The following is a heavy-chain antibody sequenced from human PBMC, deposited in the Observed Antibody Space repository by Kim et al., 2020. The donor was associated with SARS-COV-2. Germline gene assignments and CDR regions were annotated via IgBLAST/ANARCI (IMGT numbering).Heavy chain of an antibody. Sequence: GGSLRLSCAVSGFTFSSYWMPWVRQAPGKGLVWVSRINGDGTTTTYADSVKGRFTISRDNAKNTLFLQVNSLSADDTAVYYCTRGGGQLVAYGLDQGGQG. CDR2: INGDGTTT. J-gene: IGHJ1*01. CDR3: TRGGGQLVAYGLDQ. CDR1: GFTFSSYW. V-gene: IGHV3-74*01. D-gene: IGHD6-6*01.